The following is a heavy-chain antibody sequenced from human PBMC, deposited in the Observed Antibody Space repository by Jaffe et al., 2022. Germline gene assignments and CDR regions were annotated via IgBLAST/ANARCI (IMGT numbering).Heavy chain of an antibody. J-gene: IGHJ3*02. CDR2: VYHSGST. D-gene: IGHD2-15*01. Sequence: QVRLQESGPGLVKPSETLSLTCAVSAHSISSGYFWGWIRQPPGKGLEWIGTVYHSGSTDYNASLKSRLTISVDTSTNHFSLKLSSVTAADTAVYYCARESRYCSGGACYRAGVFDIWGQGTMVTVSS. CDR1: AHSISSGYF. V-gene: IGHV4-38-2*02. CDR3: ARESRYCSGGACYRAGVFDI.